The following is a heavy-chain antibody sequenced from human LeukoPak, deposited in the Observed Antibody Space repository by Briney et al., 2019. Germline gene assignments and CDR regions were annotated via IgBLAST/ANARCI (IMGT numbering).Heavy chain of an antibody. CDR2: VSYSGST. J-gene: IGHJ4*02. Sequence: PSETLSLTCAVYGGSFSGYYWSWIRQPPGKGLEWIGYVSYSGSTDYNPSLKSRVIISIDTSKNQFSLRLSSVTAADTAVYYCARENDRYGRIDYWGQETQVTVSS. CDR1: GGSFSGYY. V-gene: IGHV4-59*01. CDR3: ARENDRYGRIDY. D-gene: IGHD5-18*01.